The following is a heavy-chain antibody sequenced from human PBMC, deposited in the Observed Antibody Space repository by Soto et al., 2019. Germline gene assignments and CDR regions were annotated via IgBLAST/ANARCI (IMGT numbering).Heavy chain of an antibody. Sequence: PGGSLRLSCAASGFTFSSYAMNWVRQAPGKGLEWVSVISGSGDSTYYTASVEGRFTISRDNSKSTLYLQMNSLRAEDTAVYYCAKWRYCSSTTCYGAPDAFDIWGQGTMVTVSS. CDR1: GFTFSSYA. CDR2: ISGSGDST. V-gene: IGHV3-23*01. CDR3: AKWRYCSSTTCYGAPDAFDI. J-gene: IGHJ3*02. D-gene: IGHD2-2*01.